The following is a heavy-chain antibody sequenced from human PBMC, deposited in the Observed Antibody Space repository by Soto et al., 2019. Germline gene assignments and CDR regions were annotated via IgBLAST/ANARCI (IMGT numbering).Heavy chain of an antibody. CDR3: ARGSAYSTPWSFDS. D-gene: IGHD2-8*01. CDR2: ISGYNGNT. J-gene: IGHJ4*02. V-gene: IGHV1-18*01. CDR1: GYTFSRYG. Sequence: ASVKVSCKTSGYTFSRYGISWVRQAPGQGLEWMGWISGYNGNTKEAEKYQGRLIMTTDTAANTAHMDLRSLTSDDTAVYYCARGSAYSTPWSFDSWGRGTLVT.